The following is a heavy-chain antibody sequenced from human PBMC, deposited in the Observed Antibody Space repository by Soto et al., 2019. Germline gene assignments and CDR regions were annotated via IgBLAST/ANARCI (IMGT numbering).Heavy chain of an antibody. V-gene: IGHV3-23*01. Sequence: EVQLLESGGTLVQPGGSLRLSCAASGFTFNSYAMSWVRQAPGKGLECVSGISSSGVSTFYADSVKGRFTISRDNSKNTLHLQMDSLRAEDTAVYYCARGGLSIVYIDYWGQGTLVTVSP. CDR1: GFTFNSYA. D-gene: IGHD1-26*01. J-gene: IGHJ4*02. CDR2: ISSSGVST. CDR3: ARGGLSIVYIDY.